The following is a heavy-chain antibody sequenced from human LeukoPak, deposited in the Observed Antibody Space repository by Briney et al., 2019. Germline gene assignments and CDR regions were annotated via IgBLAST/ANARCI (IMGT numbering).Heavy chain of an antibody. CDR2: ISYDGSNK. CDR3: AKDRASSGWYGGYYYYGMDV. J-gene: IGHJ6*04. CDR1: GFTFSSYA. V-gene: IGHV3-30*18. D-gene: IGHD6-19*01. Sequence: PGRSLRLSCAASGFTFSSYAMHWVRQAPGKGLEWVAAISYDGSNKYYADSVKGRFTISRDNSKNTLYLQMNSLRAEDTAVYYCAKDRASSGWYGGYYYYGMDVRGKGTTVTVSS.